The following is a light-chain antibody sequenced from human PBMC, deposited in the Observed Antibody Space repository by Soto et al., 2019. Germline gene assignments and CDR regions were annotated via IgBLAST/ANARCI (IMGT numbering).Light chain of an antibody. CDR3: QQYNIWLPL. V-gene: IGKV3-15*01. CDR1: QSVSSN. Sequence: EIVMTQSPATLSLSTGDSATLSCRASQSVSSNLAWYQQQPGQAPRLLSYGASTRAAGIPARFSGSVSGTEFTLTISSLRSEDVAVDHCQQYNIWLPLFGQGTKLEI. J-gene: IGKJ2*01. CDR2: GAS.